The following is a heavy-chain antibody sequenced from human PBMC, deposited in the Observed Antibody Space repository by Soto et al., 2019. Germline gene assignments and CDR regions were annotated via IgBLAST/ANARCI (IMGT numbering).Heavy chain of an antibody. V-gene: IGHV5-51*01. D-gene: IGHD6-13*01. Sequence: PGESLKISCKGSGYSFTSYWIGWVRQMPGKGLEWMGIIYPGDSDTRYSPSFQGQVTISADKSISTAYLQWSSLKASDTAMYYCASTMSIEAAGHGMDVWGQGTTVTVSS. CDR3: ASTMSIEAAGHGMDV. CDR1: GYSFTSYW. CDR2: IYPGDSDT. J-gene: IGHJ6*02.